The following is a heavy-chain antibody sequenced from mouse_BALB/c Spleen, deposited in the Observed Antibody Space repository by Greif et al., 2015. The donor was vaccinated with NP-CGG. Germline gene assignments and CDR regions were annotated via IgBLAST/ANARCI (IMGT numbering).Heavy chain of an antibody. CDR3: ARQGYGENYYAMDY. CDR1: GFTFSSYG. J-gene: IGHJ4*01. Sequence: EVQLVESGGDLVKPGGSLKLSCAASGFTFSSYGMSWVRQTPDKRLEWVATISSGGSYTYYPDSVKGRFTISRDNAKNTLYLQMSSLKSEDTAMYYCARQGYGENYYAMDYWGQGTSVTVSS. V-gene: IGHV5-6*01. CDR2: ISSGGSYT. D-gene: IGHD2-14*01.